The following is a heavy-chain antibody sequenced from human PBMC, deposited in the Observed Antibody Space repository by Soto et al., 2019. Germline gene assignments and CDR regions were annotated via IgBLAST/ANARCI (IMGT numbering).Heavy chain of an antibody. Sequence: PGWSLGLSCAASGVTFSSYGIHWFRQSPGKGLEWVAVISYDGSNKYYADSVKGRFTISRDNSKNTLYLQMNSLRAEDTAVYYWAKDEYGSGTYWGQGTLVTVSS. J-gene: IGHJ4*02. CDR2: ISYDGSNK. CDR1: GVTFSSYG. CDR3: AKDEYGSGTY. D-gene: IGHD3-10*01. V-gene: IGHV3-30*18.